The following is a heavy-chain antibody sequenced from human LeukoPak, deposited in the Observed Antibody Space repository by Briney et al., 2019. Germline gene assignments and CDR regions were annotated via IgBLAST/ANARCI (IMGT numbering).Heavy chain of an antibody. V-gene: IGHV1-2*02. Sequence: ASVKVSCKASGYTXTAHYIHGVRQAPGQGLAWMGWINPHSGGTNYAQKFQGRVTMTRDTSISVVYMELSSLRSDDTAVYYCAREGWELLRAFDIWGQGTMVTVSS. J-gene: IGHJ3*02. CDR3: AREGWELLRAFDI. D-gene: IGHD1-26*01. CDR1: GYTXTAHY. CDR2: INPHSGGT.